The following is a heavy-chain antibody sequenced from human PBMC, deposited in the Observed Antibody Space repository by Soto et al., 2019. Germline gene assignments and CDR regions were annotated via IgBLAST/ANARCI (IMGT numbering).Heavy chain of an antibody. CDR1: GYPFTGYY. CDR2: INPNSGGT. Sequence: DSVKVCFKASGYPFTGYYMHLVRQAPGQGLEWMGWINPNSGGTNYAQKFQGRVTMTRDTSISTAYMELSRLRSDDTAVYYCARSLEMATIIYYYYGMDVWGQGTTVTGSS. D-gene: IGHD5-12*01. CDR3: ARSLEMATIIYYYYGMDV. J-gene: IGHJ6*01. V-gene: IGHV1-2*02.